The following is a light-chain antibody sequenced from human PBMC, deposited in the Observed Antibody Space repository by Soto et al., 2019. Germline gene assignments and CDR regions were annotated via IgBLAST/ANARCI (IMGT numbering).Light chain of an antibody. CDR2: GAS. J-gene: IGKJ2*01. Sequence: EIVLTQSPGTLSLSPGERATLSCKASQSVSGNWLSCHHHIAGQAPRLLIYGASSRATGVPDRFSGSGSGTTFTSRTGRLEPEDFAVYYGKRYGTSLYPFGQGTRLEIK. CDR3: KRYGTSLYP. V-gene: IGKV3-20*01. CDR1: QSVSGNW.